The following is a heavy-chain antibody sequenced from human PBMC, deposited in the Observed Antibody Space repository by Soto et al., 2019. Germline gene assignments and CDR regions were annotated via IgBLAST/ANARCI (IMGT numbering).Heavy chain of an antibody. V-gene: IGHV4-31*03. CDR3: ASSWLVVAATQGAFDI. D-gene: IGHD2-15*01. Sequence: SETLSLTCTVSGGSISSGGYYWSWIRQHPGKGLEWIGYIYYSGSTYYNPSLKSRVTISVDTSKNQLSLKLSSVTAADTAVYYCASSWLVVAATQGAFDIWGQGTMVTVSS. J-gene: IGHJ3*02. CDR1: GGSISSGGYY. CDR2: IYYSGST.